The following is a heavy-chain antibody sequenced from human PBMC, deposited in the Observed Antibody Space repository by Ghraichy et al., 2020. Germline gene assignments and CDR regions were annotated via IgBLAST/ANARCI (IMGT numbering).Heavy chain of an antibody. J-gene: IGHJ1*01. CDR3: ARGRMTTVTTIDRDQEH. Sequence: SETLSPTCAVYGGSFSGYYWSWIRQPPGKGLEWIGEINHSGSTNYNPSLKSRVTISVDTSKNQFSLKLSSVTAADTAVYYCARGRMTTVTTIDRDQEHWGQGTLVTVSS. V-gene: IGHV4-34*01. D-gene: IGHD4-17*01. CDR1: GGSFSGYY. CDR2: INHSGST.